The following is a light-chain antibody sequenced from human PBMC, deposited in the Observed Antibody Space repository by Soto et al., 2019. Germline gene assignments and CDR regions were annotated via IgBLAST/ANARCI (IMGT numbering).Light chain of an antibody. Sequence: DIQLTQSPSFLSASVGDRVTITCRASQGISSYLVWYQQKPGKAPKLLIYAAPTLQSGVPSRFSGSGSGTESTLTISSLQPEDFATYYCQQLNSYSLTFGGGTKVEIK. CDR2: AAP. J-gene: IGKJ4*01. CDR3: QQLNSYSLT. CDR1: QGISSY. V-gene: IGKV1-9*01.